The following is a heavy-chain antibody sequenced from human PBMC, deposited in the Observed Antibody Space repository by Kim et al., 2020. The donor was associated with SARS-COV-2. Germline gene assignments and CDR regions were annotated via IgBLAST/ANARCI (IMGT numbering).Heavy chain of an antibody. Sequence: GGSLRLSCAASGFTFSSYAMSWVRQAPGKGLEWVSAISGSGGSTYYADSVKGRFTISRDNSKNTLYLQMNSLRAEDTAVYYCASPLVRGVIMAYFDYWGQGTLVTVSS. CDR1: GFTFSSYA. CDR2: ISGSGGST. J-gene: IGHJ4*02. V-gene: IGHV3-23*01. CDR3: ASPLVRGVIMAYFDY. D-gene: IGHD3-10*01.